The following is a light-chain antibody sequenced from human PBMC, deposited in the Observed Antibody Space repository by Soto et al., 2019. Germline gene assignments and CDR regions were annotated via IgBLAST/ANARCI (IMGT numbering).Light chain of an antibody. CDR2: DAS. V-gene: IGKV3-11*01. CDR3: QQRGDWPLT. J-gene: IGKJ4*01. CDR1: HSVSNY. Sequence: EVVLTQSPATLSLSPGERATLSCRASHSVSNYLAWYQQKPGQAPRLLIFDASNRPTDIPARFSGSGSGTDFTLSISSLESEDFAVYYCQQRGDWPLTFGGGTKVEIK.